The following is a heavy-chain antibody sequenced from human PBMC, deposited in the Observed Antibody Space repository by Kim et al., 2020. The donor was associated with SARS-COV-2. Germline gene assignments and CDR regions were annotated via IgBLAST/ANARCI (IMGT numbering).Heavy chain of an antibody. Sequence: SSTNYADSVGGRFTISRDNAKNSLYLQMTSLRDDDTAVYYCARFSGTSGRGYWGPGTLVTVSS. CDR3: ARFSGTSGRGY. CDR2: SST. D-gene: IGHD3-10*01. J-gene: IGHJ4*02. V-gene: IGHV3-48*02.